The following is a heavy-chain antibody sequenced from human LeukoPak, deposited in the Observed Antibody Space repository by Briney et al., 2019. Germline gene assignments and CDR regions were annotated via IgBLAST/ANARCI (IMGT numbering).Heavy chain of an antibody. CDR1: GGTFSSYA. V-gene: IGHV1-69*13. D-gene: IGHD3-9*01. Sequence: ASVKVFCKASGGTFSSYAISWVRQAPGQGLEWMGGIIPIFGTANYAQKFQGRVTITADESTSTAYMELSSPRSDDTAVYYCASLGAFYDNDYWGQGTLVTVSS. CDR3: ASLGAFYDNDY. J-gene: IGHJ4*02. CDR2: IIPIFGTA.